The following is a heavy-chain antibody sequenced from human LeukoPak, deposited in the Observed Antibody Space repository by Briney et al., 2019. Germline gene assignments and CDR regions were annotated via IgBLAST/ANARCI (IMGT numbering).Heavy chain of an antibody. CDR2: IIPIFGTA. J-gene: IGHJ3*02. CDR3: AREGIGLDAFDI. Sequence: ASVKVSCKASGGTFSSYAISWVRQASGQGLEWMGGIIPIFGTANYAQKFQGRVTITADESTSTAYMELSSLRSEDTAVYYCAREGIGLDAFDIWGQGTMVTVSS. V-gene: IGHV1-69*13. CDR1: GGTFSSYA. D-gene: IGHD6-13*01.